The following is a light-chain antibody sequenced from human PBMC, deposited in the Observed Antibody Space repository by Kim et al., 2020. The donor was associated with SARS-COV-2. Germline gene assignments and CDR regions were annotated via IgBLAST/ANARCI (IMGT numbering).Light chain of an antibody. CDR3: QQYYTYPYT. CDR2: KAS. Sequence: SGSVGDSVTIPCRASESISSWLAWYQQKPGKAPKVLIYKASSLESGVPSRFSGSGSGTEFTLTISSLQPDDFASYYCQQYYTYPYTFGQGTKLEI. V-gene: IGKV1-5*03. CDR1: ESISSW. J-gene: IGKJ2*01.